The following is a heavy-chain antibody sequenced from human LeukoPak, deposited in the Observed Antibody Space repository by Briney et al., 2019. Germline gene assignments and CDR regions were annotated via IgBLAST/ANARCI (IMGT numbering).Heavy chain of an antibody. D-gene: IGHD4-17*01. Sequence: ASVKVSCKASGGTFSNYAISWVRQAPGQGLEWMGRIIPIFGTANYAQKFQGRVTITTDESTSTAYMELSSLRSEDTAVYYCTRSFLPGATVTNWFDPWGQGTLVTVSS. CDR3: TRSFLPGATVTNWFDP. CDR1: GGTFSNYA. CDR2: IIPIFGTA. V-gene: IGHV1-69*05. J-gene: IGHJ5*02.